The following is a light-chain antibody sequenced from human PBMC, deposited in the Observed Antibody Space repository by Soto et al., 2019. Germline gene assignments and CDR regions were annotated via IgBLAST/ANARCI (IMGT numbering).Light chain of an antibody. CDR1: QSVSSY. CDR3: QQRSNWLT. Sequence: EIVLTQSPATLSLSPGERATLSCRASQSVSSYLAWYQQKPGQPPRLLIYDASNRATGIPARFSGSGSGTDFTLTIISLEPEDFAVYFCQQRSNWLTFGGGTKVEIK. J-gene: IGKJ4*01. V-gene: IGKV3-11*01. CDR2: DAS.